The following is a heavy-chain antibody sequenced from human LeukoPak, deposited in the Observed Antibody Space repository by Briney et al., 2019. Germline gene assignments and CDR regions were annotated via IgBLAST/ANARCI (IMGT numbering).Heavy chain of an antibody. J-gene: IGHJ6*02. CDR3: ARGGSTWTVHYYGMDV. D-gene: IGHD6-13*01. CDR2: INPSSGDT. Sequence: ASVKVSCKASGYTFTGYFLNWVRQAPGQGLEWMGRINPSSGDTNYAQKFQGRVTLNRDTSISTAYMDLGSLRSDDTAVYYCARGGSTWTVHYYGMDVWGQGTTVTVSS. CDR1: GYTFTGYF. V-gene: IGHV1-2*06.